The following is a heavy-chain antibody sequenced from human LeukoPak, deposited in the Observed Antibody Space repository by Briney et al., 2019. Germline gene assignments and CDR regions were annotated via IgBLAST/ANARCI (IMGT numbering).Heavy chain of an antibody. CDR3: ARRAYYDSSGYHPTSGYFDL. Sequence: SETVSLTCSVSGGSMFSYYWNWIRQSPGKGLEWIGYIFSNGINNYSPSLRSRGTISFATSRNQFSLRLTSVTAAATAIYYCARRAYYDSSGYHPTSGYFDLWGRGTLVTVSS. V-gene: IGHV4-4*08. J-gene: IGHJ2*01. CDR1: GGSMFSYY. CDR2: IFSNGIN. D-gene: IGHD3-22*01.